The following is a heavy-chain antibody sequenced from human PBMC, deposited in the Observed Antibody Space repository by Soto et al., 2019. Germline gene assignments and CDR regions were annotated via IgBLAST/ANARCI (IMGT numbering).Heavy chain of an antibody. CDR1: GYTFTSYY. V-gene: IGHV1-46*03. J-gene: IGHJ4*02. Sequence: ASVKVSCKASGYTFTSYYMHWVRQAPGQGLEWMGIINTSGGSTSYAQKFQGRVPMTRDTSKSTLCMELSSLRSDDTDVFFCARGITIFGVVMMDLDYWGQGTLVNVSS. CDR3: ARGITIFGVVMMDLDY. D-gene: IGHD3-3*01. CDR2: INTSGGST.